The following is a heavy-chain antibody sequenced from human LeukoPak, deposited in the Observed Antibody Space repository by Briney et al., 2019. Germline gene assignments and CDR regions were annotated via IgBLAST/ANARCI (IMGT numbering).Heavy chain of an antibody. D-gene: IGHD6-13*01. CDR1: GFTFDDYA. CDR3: AKDMQQLYVFDY. Sequence: GGSLRLSCAASGFTFDDYAMHWVRQAPGKGLEWASGISWNSGSIGYADSVKGRFTISRDNAKNSLYLQMNSLRAEDTALYYCAKDMQQLYVFDYWGQGTLVTVSS. V-gene: IGHV3-9*01. J-gene: IGHJ4*02. CDR2: ISWNSGSI.